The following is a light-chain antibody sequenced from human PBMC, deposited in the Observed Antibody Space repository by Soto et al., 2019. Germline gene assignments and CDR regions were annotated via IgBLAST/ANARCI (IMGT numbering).Light chain of an antibody. J-gene: IGLJ2*01. CDR1: SSDIGAGYD. Sequence: QSVLTQPPSVSGAPGQRVTISCTGSSSDIGAGYDVHWYQQLPGTAPKLLMFANNNRPSGVSDRFSGSKSDTSASLVITGLQAEDEADYYCQSYDVRLSAVVFGGGTKLTVL. CDR3: QSYDVRLSAVV. CDR2: ANN. V-gene: IGLV1-40*01.